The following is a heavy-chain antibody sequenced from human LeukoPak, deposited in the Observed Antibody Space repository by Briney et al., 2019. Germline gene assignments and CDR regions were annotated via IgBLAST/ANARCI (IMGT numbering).Heavy chain of an antibody. CDR3: AKGLGIYYYYGMDV. D-gene: IGHD3-10*01. Sequence: GRSLRLSCAASGFTFSSYGMHWVRQAPGKGLERVAVISYDGSNKYYADPVKGRFTISRDNSKNTLYLQMNSLRAEDTAVYYCAKGLGIYYYYGMDVWGQGTTVTVSS. CDR2: ISYDGSNK. V-gene: IGHV3-30*18. J-gene: IGHJ6*02. CDR1: GFTFSSYG.